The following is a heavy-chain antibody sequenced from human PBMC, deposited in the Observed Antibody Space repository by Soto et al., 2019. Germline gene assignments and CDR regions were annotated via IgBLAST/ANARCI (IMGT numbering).Heavy chain of an antibody. D-gene: IGHD3-22*01. V-gene: IGHV4-59*01. CDR2: IYYSGST. J-gene: IGHJ4*02. CDR1: GGSISSYY. CDR3: ARAGYYYDSTGYFGIFDY. Sequence: PSETLSLTCTVSGGSISSYYWSWIRQPPGKGLEWIGYIYYSGSTNYNPSLKSRVTISVDTSKNQFSLKLSSVTAADTAVYYCARAGYYYDSTGYFGIFDYWGQGTLVTVSS.